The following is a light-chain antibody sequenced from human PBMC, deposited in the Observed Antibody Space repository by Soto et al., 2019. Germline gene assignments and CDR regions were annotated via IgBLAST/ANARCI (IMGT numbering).Light chain of an antibody. CDR1: QTVSSSY. CDR3: QQYIDYFT. V-gene: IGKV3-20*01. CDR2: GAS. Sequence: EIVLTQSPGTLSLSPGERATLSCRASQTVSSSYLAWYQQRPGQAPRLLIYGASSRATGIPDRFSGSGSGTDFTLTISRLEPEDFAVYYCQQYIDYFTFGGGTTVEIK. J-gene: IGKJ4*01.